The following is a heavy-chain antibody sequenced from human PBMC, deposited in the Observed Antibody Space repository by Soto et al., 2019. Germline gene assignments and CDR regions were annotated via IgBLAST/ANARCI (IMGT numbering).Heavy chain of an antibody. Sequence: GGSLRLSCAASGFSFSSYLMNWVRQAPGRGLEWVANIKQDGSQKYYVDSVKGRFTISRDNAKNSLYLQMNSLRAEDTAIYYCARSNYDFWSGGSLDIWGQGTMVTVS. CDR1: GFSFSSYL. D-gene: IGHD3-3*01. CDR3: ARSNYDFWSGGSLDI. J-gene: IGHJ3*02. V-gene: IGHV3-7*03. CDR2: IKQDGSQK.